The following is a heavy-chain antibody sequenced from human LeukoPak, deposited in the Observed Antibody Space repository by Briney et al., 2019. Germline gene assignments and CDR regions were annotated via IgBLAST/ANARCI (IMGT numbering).Heavy chain of an antibody. J-gene: IGHJ6*03. V-gene: IGHV3-48*03. CDR1: GFTFSSYE. CDR3: AKVDGSGRYMGV. D-gene: IGHD6-19*01. Sequence: GGSLRLSCAASGFTFSSYEMNWVRQAPGKGLEWVSYISSSGSTIYYADSVKGRFTISRDNSKNTLYLQMNSLRAEDTAVYYCAKVDGSGRYMGVWGKGTTVTISS. CDR2: ISSSGSTI.